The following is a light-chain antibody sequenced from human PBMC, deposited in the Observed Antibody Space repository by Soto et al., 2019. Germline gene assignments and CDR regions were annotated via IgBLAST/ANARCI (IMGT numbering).Light chain of an antibody. J-gene: IGKJ2*01. CDR3: QQYNNWPLF. Sequence: EIVMTQSPPTLSVSPGERATLSCRASQSVSSNLAWYQQKPGQAPRLLIYGASTRATGIPARFSGSGSGTEFTLTISSLQSEDFAVYSCQQYNNWPLFFGQGTKLEIK. CDR2: GAS. CDR1: QSVSSN. V-gene: IGKV3-15*01.